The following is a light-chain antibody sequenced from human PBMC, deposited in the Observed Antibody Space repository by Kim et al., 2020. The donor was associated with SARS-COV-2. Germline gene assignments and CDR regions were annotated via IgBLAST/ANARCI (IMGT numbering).Light chain of an antibody. V-gene: IGKV3-20*01. J-gene: IGKJ4*01. CDR3: HQYGSSPRT. Sequence: EIVLTQSPGTLSLSPGERATLSCRASQSVSSSYLAWYQQKPDQAPRLLIYGASSRATGIPDRFSGSGSGTEFTLTINRLEPEDFAVYYCHQYGSSPRTFGGGTKVDIK. CDR2: GAS. CDR1: QSVSSSY.